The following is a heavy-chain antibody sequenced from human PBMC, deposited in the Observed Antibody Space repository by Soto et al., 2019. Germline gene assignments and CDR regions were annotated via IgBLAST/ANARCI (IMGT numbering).Heavy chain of an antibody. CDR1: GYTFTSYG. J-gene: IGHJ6*02. CDR2: ISAYNGNT. V-gene: IGHV1-18*01. CDR3: AGYSSSSGFYYGMDV. Sequence: VKVSCKASGYTFTSYGISWVRQAPGQGLEWMGWISAYNGNTNYAQKLQGRVTMTTDTSTSTAYMGLRSLRSDDTAVYYCAGYSSSSGFYYGMDVWGQGTTVTVSS. D-gene: IGHD6-6*01.